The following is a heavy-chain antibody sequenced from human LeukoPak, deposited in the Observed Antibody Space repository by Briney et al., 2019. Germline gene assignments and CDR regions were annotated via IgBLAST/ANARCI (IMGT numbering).Heavy chain of an antibody. D-gene: IGHD2-2*01. V-gene: IGHV3-49*03. CDR2: IRSKAYGGTT. Sequence: PGGSLRLSCTASGSTFGDYAMSWFRQAPGKGLEWVGFIRSKAYGGTTEYAASVKGRFTISRDDSKSIAYLQMNSLKTEDTAVYYCTRDSPRYCSSTSCYEEEGDYWGQGTLVTVSS. CDR3: TRDSPRYCSSTSCYEEEGDY. CDR1: GSTFGDYA. J-gene: IGHJ4*02.